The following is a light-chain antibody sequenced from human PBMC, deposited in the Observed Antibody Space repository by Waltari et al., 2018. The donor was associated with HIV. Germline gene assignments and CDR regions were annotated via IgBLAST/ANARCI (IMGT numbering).Light chain of an antibody. CDR1: SPDSRFYQY. CDR2: DIN. V-gene: IGLV2-14*03. J-gene: IGLJ2*01. Sequence: QSALTQPASVSGFLGQSINLSCTGISPDSRFYQYVSWYQQPPGKIPRLIIFDINNRPSGVSEHFSGSRSGNSASLTFSGLQSGDEAHYYCASNRLDYTLIFGGGTKLTVL. CDR3: ASNRLDYTLI.